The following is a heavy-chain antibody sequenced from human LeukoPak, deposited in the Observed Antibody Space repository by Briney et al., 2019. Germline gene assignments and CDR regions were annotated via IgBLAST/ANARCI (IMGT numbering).Heavy chain of an antibody. Sequence: SETLSLTCAVSGGSISSGGYSWSWIRQPPGRGLEWIGYIYHSGSTYYSPSLKSRVTISVDRSKNQFSLKLSSVTAADTAVYYCARVGATAVDYWGQGTLVTVSS. V-gene: IGHV4-30-2*01. D-gene: IGHD1-26*01. J-gene: IGHJ4*02. CDR2: IYHSGST. CDR1: GGSISSGGYS. CDR3: ARVGATAVDY.